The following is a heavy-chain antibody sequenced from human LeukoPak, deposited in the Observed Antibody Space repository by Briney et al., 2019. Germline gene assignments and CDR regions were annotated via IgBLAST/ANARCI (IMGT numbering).Heavy chain of an antibody. CDR2: IRYDEKNK. CDR1: GFNFSSYG. D-gene: IGHD6-19*01. Sequence: GGSLRLSCAASGFNFSSYGMHWVRQAPGKGLEWVAFIRYDEKNKYYADSVKGRFTISRDNSKNTLYLQMNSLRAEDMAVYYCARDRGYSSGWWFAWYFDLWGRGTLVTVSS. J-gene: IGHJ2*01. V-gene: IGHV3-30*02. CDR3: ARDRGYSSGWWFAWYFDL.